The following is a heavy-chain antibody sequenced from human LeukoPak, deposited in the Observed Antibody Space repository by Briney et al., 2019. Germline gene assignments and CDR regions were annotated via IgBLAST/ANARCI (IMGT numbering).Heavy chain of an antibody. CDR2: IGPTGTDR. Sequence: PGGSLRLSCAASGFTFSSCGFNWVRQAPGKGLEWVSSIGPTGTDRYYADSVRGRFTISRDNAKNSMYLQMDSLRDEDTAVYYCATETIGRHYDYWGQGTLLTVTS. J-gene: IGHJ4*02. D-gene: IGHD1-14*01. CDR1: GFTFSSCG. V-gene: IGHV3-21*01. CDR3: ATETIGRHYDY.